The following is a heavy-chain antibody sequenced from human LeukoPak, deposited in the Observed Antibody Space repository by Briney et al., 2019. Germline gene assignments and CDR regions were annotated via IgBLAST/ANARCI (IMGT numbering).Heavy chain of an antibody. CDR1: GGTFSSYA. Sequence: AASVKVSCKASGGTFSSYAISWVRQAPGQGLEWMGGIIPIFGTANYAQKFQGRVTMTRDTSTSTVYMELSSLRSEDTAVYYCARDPALFRGSSSSERTYYYYYYMDVWGKGTTVTVSS. V-gene: IGHV1-69*05. J-gene: IGHJ6*03. D-gene: IGHD6-6*01. CDR3: ARDPALFRGSSSSERTYYYYYYMDV. CDR2: IIPIFGTA.